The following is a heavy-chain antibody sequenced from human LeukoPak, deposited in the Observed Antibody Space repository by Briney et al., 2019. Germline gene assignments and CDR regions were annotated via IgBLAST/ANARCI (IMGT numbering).Heavy chain of an antibody. CDR3: ARPDSDILTGFDY. Sequence: GGSLRLSCAASGFTFSSYAMSWVRQVPGKGLEWVSGISGSGSSTYYADSVKGRLTISRDNSKNTLYLQMNSLRAEDTAVYYCARPDSDILTGFDYWGQGTLVTVSS. V-gene: IGHV3-23*01. CDR2: ISGSGSST. CDR1: GFTFSSYA. J-gene: IGHJ4*02. D-gene: IGHD3-9*01.